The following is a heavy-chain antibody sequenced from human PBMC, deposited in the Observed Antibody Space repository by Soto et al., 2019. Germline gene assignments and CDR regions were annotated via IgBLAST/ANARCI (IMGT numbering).Heavy chain of an antibody. J-gene: IGHJ4*02. CDR3: ARDLAAVPRAFDY. Sequence: QVQLQESGPGLLKPSETLSLTCTVSGGSISSYFYIWVRPPPGKGLEWIGSVYYTGTTDYNPSLKSRVTISVDTSKTHFSLNLMSVTAADTAVYYCARDLAAVPRAFDYWGRGTLVTVSS. D-gene: IGHD6-13*01. CDR2: VYYTGTT. CDR1: GGSISSYF. V-gene: IGHV4-59*01.